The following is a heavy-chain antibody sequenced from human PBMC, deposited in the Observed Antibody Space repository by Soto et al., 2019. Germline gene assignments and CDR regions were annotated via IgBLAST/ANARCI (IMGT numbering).Heavy chain of an antibody. V-gene: IGHV4-59*12. CDR3: ARDKITGLFDY. D-gene: IGHD2-8*02. CDR1: GGSISSYY. Sequence: PXXTLSLPFTVSGGSISSYYWSWIRQPPGKGLEWIGYIYYSGSTNYNPSLKSRVTISVDTSKNQFSLKLTSVTAADTAVYYCARDKITGLFDYWGQGTLVTVSS. J-gene: IGHJ4*02. CDR2: IYYSGST.